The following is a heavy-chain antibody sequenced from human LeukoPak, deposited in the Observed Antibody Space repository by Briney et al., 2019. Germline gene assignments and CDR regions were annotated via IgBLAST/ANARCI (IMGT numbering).Heavy chain of an antibody. D-gene: IGHD3-10*01. V-gene: IGHV3-7*01. CDR3: AKVANYHYGSESYYFFEH. CDR1: GFTFTTYW. Sequence: GGSLRLSCAASGFTFTTYWMSWVRQAPGKGLEWVANIKQDGTERYYVDSVKGRFTISRDNAKNSLYLQMSSLRVEDTAVYYCAKVANYHYGSESYYFFEHWGQGTPVTASS. J-gene: IGHJ4*02. CDR2: IKQDGTER.